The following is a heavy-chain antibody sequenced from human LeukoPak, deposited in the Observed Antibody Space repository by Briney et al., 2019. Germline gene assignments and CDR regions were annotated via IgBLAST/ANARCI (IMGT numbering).Heavy chain of an antibody. V-gene: IGHV3-30*02. Sequence: PGGSLRLSCAASGFTFSSFGMHWVRRAPGKGLEWVAFMSIDEDGGKTYFADSVKGRFTISRDNSKNTLYLQMNSLRPEDTAVYYCAKDYHGFDYWGQGTLVTVSS. D-gene: IGHD2-2*01. J-gene: IGHJ4*02. CDR1: GFTFSSFG. CDR3: AKDYHGFDY. CDR2: MSIDEDGGKT.